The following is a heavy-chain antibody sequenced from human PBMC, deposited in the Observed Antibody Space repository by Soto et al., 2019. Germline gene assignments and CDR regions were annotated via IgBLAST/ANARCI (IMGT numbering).Heavy chain of an antibody. Sequence: EVQLVESGGGLVQPGGSLRLSCAASGFTFSSYSMNWVRQAPGKGLEWVSYISSSSSTIYYADSVKGRFTISRDNAKNSLYLQMNSLRDEDTAVYYCARVPRLAMAYYGMDVWGQGTTVTVSS. D-gene: IGHD5-18*01. CDR2: ISSSSSTI. CDR1: GFTFSSYS. CDR3: ARVPRLAMAYYGMDV. V-gene: IGHV3-48*02. J-gene: IGHJ6*02.